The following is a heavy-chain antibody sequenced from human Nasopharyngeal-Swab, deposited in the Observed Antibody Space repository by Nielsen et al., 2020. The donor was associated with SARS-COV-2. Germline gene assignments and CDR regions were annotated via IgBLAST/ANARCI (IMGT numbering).Heavy chain of an antibody. V-gene: IGHV3-23*01. CDR3: AKDAEYYYNGMDV. J-gene: IGHJ6*02. D-gene: IGHD2/OR15-2a*01. CDR2: ITATGGST. CDR1: GFTFSNYA. Sequence: LSLTCAASGFTFSNYAMGWVRQAPGKGLDWVSGITATGGSTYYADSVKGRFTISRDNSKNTLYLQMNSLRAEDTAVYYCAKDAEYYYNGMDVWGQGTTVTVSS.